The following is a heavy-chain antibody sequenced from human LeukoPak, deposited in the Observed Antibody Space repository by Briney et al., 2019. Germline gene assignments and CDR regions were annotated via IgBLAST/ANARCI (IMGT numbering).Heavy chain of an antibody. D-gene: IGHD3-22*01. CDR1: GFTFSSYS. Sequence: GGSLRLSCAASGFTFSSYSMNWVRQAPGKGLEWVSYISSSSSTIYYADSVKGRFTISRDNAKNSLYLQMNSLRAEDTAVYYCARSPDYYDSSGYLDAFDIWGQGTMVTVSS. CDR2: ISSSSSTI. CDR3: ARSPDYYDSSGYLDAFDI. V-gene: IGHV3-48*01. J-gene: IGHJ3*02.